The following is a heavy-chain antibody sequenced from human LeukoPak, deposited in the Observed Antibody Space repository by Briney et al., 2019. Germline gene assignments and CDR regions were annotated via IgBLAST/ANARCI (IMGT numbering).Heavy chain of an antibody. J-gene: IGHJ4*02. D-gene: IGHD4-17*01. CDR2: ISWNSGSI. CDR1: GFTFDDYA. Sequence: GGSLRLSCAASGFTFDDYAMHWVRLPPGRGLEWVSGISWNSGSIGYADSVKGRFTISRDNSKNTLYLQMNSLRAEDTAVYYCAKDHGDYPDYWGQGTLVTVSS. CDR3: AKDHGDYPDY. V-gene: IGHV3-9*01.